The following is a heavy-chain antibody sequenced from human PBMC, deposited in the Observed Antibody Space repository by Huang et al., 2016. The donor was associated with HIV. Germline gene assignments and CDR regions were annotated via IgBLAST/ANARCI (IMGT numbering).Heavy chain of an antibody. D-gene: IGHD3-16*01. CDR1: GYAFTSYG. CDR2: INADDGDT. J-gene: IGHJ4*02. V-gene: IGHV1-18*01. Sequence: QVQLVQSGVEVKKPGASVNVSCKTSGYAFTSYGISWVRQAPGHGLEWVGWINADDGDTNYAEKGQGRATMSIDTATSTAYMELRRLRSDDTAVYYCARDRLRTEDYWGQGTLVTVSS. CDR3: ARDRLRTEDY.